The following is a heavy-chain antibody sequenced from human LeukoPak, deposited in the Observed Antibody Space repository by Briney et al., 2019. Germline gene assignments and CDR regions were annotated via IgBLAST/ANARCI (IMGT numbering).Heavy chain of an antibody. CDR2: ISPNSDDT. CDR3: ARGGFDY. V-gene: IGHV1-2*02. CDR1: GYTFTGYY. J-gene: IGHJ4*02. Sequence: ASVKVSCKASGYTFTGYYLHWVRQAPGQGLEWMGWISPNSDDTNYAQKFRGRVNMTGDTSISTAYMELSRLRSDDTAIYYCARGGFDYWGQGTLVTVSS.